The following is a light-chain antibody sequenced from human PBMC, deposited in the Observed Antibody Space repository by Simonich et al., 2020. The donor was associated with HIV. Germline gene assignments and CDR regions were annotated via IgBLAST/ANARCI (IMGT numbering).Light chain of an antibody. CDR3: CSHAGNYTWV. Sequence: QSALTQPRSVSGSPGPSGTISCTGTSSDVGGYNYFSWYQHHPDKAPKIIIFVVSKRASGVPDPFSGSKSGNTASLTISGLQAEDEADYYCCSHAGNYTWVFGGGTKLTVL. J-gene: IGLJ3*02. CDR1: SSDVGGYNY. CDR2: VVS. V-gene: IGLV2-11*01.